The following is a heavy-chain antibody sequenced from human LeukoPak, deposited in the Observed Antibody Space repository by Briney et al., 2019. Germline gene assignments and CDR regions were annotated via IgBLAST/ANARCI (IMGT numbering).Heavy chain of an antibody. D-gene: IGHD3-10*01. CDR2: INPNSGGT. J-gene: IGHJ4*02. V-gene: IGHV1-2*04. Sequence: SVKVSCKASGYTFTSYYMHWVRQAPGQGLEWMGWINPNSGGTNYAQKFQGWVTMTRDTPISTAYMELSRLSSGDTAVYYCARGWGSAPPDYWGQGTLVTVSS. CDR3: ARGWGSAPPDY. CDR1: GYTFTSYY.